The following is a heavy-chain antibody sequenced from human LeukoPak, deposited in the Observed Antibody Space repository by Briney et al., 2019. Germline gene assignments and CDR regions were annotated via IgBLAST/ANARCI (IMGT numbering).Heavy chain of an antibody. V-gene: IGHV4-34*01. CDR3: ARHAPTPVSSWRYFDL. CDR1: GGSFSGYY. J-gene: IGHJ2*01. CDR2: INHSGST. D-gene: IGHD6-13*01. Sequence: SETLSLTCAVYGGSFSGYYWIWLRQPPGKGLEWIGEINHSGSTNYNPSLKSRVTISVDTSKNQFSLTLSSVTAADTAVYYCARHAPTPVSSWRYFDLWGRGTLVTVSS.